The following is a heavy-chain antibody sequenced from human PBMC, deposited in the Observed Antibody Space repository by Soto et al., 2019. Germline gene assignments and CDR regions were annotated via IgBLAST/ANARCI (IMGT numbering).Heavy chain of an antibody. CDR1: GFTFSSYA. Sequence: GGSLRLSCAASGFTFSSYAMSWVRQAPGKGLEWVSAISGSGGSTYYADSVKGRFTISRDNSKNTLYLQMNSLRAEDTAVYYCAKGGLLAGDVPDAFDIWGQGTMVTVSS. D-gene: IGHD6-19*01. CDR2: ISGSGGST. V-gene: IGHV3-23*01. J-gene: IGHJ3*02. CDR3: AKGGLLAGDVPDAFDI.